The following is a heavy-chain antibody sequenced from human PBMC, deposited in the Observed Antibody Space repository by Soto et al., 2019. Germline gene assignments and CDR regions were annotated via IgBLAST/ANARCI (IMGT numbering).Heavy chain of an antibody. J-gene: IGHJ6*02. CDR3: ARAPLYYDFWSGYSRPSYGMDV. CDR1: GYTFTSYD. V-gene: IGHV1-8*01. D-gene: IGHD3-3*01. CDR2: MNPNSGNT. Sequence: ASVKVSCKASGYTFTSYDINWLRQATGQGLEWMGWMNPNSGNTGYAQKFQGRVTMTRNTSISTAYMELSSLRSEDTAVYYCARAPLYYDFWSGYSRPSYGMDVWGQGTTVTVSS.